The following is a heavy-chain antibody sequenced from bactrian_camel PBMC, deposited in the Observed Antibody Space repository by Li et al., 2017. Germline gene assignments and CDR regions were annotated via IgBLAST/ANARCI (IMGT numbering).Heavy chain of an antibody. J-gene: IGHJ4*01. CDR3: AFDPRVCRRVFGMFTY. D-gene: IGHD2*01. CDR1: GIHLSSAFC. V-gene: IGHV3S31*01. CDR2: IDNAGSAT. Sequence: VQLVESGGGSVQSGGSLRLSCAGTGIHLSSAFCVGWFRQVPGKEREGVAAIDNAGSATYTYAVQGRFTISKDSAKNTLYLQMNNLKVEDTAMYYCAFDPRVCRRVFGMFTYWGQGTQVTVS.